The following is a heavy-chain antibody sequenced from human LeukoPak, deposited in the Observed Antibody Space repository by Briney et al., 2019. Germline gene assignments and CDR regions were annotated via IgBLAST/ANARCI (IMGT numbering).Heavy chain of an antibody. CDR3: ALSSGWPRGGWFDP. J-gene: IGHJ5*02. CDR2: IYYSGST. V-gene: IGHV4-31*03. D-gene: IGHD6-19*01. Sequence: SSETLSLTCTVSGGSISSGGYYWSWIRQHPGKGLEWIGYIYYSGSTYYNPSFKSRVTISVDTSKTQFSLKLSSVTAADTAVYYCALSSGWPRGGWFDPWGQGTLVTVSS. CDR1: GGSISSGGYY.